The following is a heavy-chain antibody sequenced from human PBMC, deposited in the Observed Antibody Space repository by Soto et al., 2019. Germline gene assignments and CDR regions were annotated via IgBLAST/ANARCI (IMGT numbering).Heavy chain of an antibody. CDR1: GYSFTSYW. J-gene: IGHJ6*02. D-gene: IGHD6-19*01. V-gene: IGHV5-51*01. CDR3: ARLGLNGSGWYVHQETRYYYYGMDV. CDR2: IYPGDSDT. Sequence: PGESLKISCKGSGYSFTSYWIGWVRQMPGKGLEWMGIIYPGDSDTRYSPSFQGQVTISADKSISTAYLQWSSLKASDTAMYYCARLGLNGSGWYVHQETRYYYYGMDVWGQGTTVTVSS.